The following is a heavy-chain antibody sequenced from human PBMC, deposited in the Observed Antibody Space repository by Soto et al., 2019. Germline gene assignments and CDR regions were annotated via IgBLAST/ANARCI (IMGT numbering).Heavy chain of an antibody. V-gene: IGHV3-13*04. CDR2: IGTIGDT. Sequence: WGSLRLSCAASGFIFRTTDMHWVRQATGKGLEWVSAIGTIGDTYYSGSVKGRFTISRDDAKNSLYLQMDSLTAGDTAVYYCIKEGHVSSTQYGPLEYWGQGTLVTVSS. J-gene: IGHJ4*02. D-gene: IGHD6-13*01. CDR3: IKEGHVSSTQYGPLEY. CDR1: GFIFRTTD.